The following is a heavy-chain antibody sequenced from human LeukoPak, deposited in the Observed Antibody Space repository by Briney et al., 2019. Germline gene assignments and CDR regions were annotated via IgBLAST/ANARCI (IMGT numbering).Heavy chain of an antibody. Sequence: SETLSLTCTVSGGSISSYYWSWIRQPPGKGLEWIGYIYYSGSTNYNPSLKSRVTISVDTSKNQFSLKLSSVTAADTAVYHCARESIWDDGNDAFDIWGQGTMVTVSS. J-gene: IGHJ3*02. CDR3: ARESIWDDGNDAFDI. V-gene: IGHV4-59*01. D-gene: IGHD6-6*01. CDR1: GGSISSYY. CDR2: IYYSGST.